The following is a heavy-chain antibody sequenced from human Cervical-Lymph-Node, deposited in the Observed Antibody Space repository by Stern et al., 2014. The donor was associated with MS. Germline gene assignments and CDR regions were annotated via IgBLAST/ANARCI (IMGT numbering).Heavy chain of an antibody. Sequence: QVQLVQSGAEVKKPGASVKVSCKASGYGFTNYDIHWLRQATGQGLEWMGWMNPNSGSTGYAQKFQGRISMTRDTSTDTASMELSSLTSEDTAMYYCAREKGLDTYKCFHPWGQGTQVTVSS. V-gene: IGHV1-8*01. CDR3: AREKGLDTYKCFHP. CDR1: GYGFTNYD. CDR2: MNPNSGST. J-gene: IGHJ5*02.